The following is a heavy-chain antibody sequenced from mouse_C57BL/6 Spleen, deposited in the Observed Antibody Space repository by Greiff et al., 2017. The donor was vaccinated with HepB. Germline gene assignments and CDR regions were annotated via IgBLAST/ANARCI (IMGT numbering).Heavy chain of an antibody. CDR1: GFNIKDYY. CDR2: IDPEDGDT. V-gene: IGHV14-1*01. D-gene: IGHD4-1*01. CDR3: TTGANRDAWFAY. J-gene: IGHJ3*01. Sequence: VQLQQSGAELVRPGASVKLSCTASGFNIKDYYMHWVKQRPEQGLEWIGRIDPEDGDTEYAPKFQGKATMTADTSSNTAYLQLSSLTSEDTAVYYCTTGANRDAWFAYWGQGTLVTVSA.